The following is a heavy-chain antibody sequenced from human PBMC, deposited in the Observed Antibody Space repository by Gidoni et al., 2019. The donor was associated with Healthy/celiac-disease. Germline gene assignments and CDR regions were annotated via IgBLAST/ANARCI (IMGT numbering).Heavy chain of an antibody. D-gene: IGHD3-10*01. CDR3: ARRVPFITMVRERGRGMDV. CDR2: INHSGST. CDR1: GGSFSGYY. Sequence: QVQLQQWGAGLLKPSETLSLTCAVYGGSFSGYYWSWIRQPPGKGLEWIGEINHSGSTNYNPSLKSRVTISVDTSKNQFSLKLSSVTAADTAVYYCARRVPFITMVRERGRGMDVWSQGTTVTVSS. J-gene: IGHJ6*02. V-gene: IGHV4-34*01.